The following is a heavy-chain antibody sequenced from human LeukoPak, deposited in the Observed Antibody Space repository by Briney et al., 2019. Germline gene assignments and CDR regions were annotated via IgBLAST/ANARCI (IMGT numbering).Heavy chain of an antibody. D-gene: IGHD5-18*01. Sequence: SETLSLTCTVSGGSISRYYWSWIRQPPGKGLEWIGYIYYSGSTNYNPSLKSRVTISVDTSKNQFSLKLSSVTAADTAVYYCARDGYSYGLYYYGMDVWGQGTTVTVSS. J-gene: IGHJ6*02. CDR3: ARDGYSYGLYYYGMDV. CDR2: IYYSGST. V-gene: IGHV4-59*01. CDR1: GGSISRYY.